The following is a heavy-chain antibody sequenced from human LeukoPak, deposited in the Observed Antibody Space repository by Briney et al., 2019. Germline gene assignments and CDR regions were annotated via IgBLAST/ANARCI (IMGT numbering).Heavy chain of an antibody. Sequence: PSETLSLTCTVSGGSISSSSYYWGWIRQPPGKGLEWIGSIYYSGSTYYNPSLKSRVTISVDTSKNQFSLKLSSVTAADTAVYYCARLGVLWFGELPFDYWGQGTLVTYSS. CDR2: IYYSGST. V-gene: IGHV4-39*01. D-gene: IGHD3-10*01. CDR3: ARLGVLWFGELPFDY. CDR1: GGSISSSSYY. J-gene: IGHJ4*02.